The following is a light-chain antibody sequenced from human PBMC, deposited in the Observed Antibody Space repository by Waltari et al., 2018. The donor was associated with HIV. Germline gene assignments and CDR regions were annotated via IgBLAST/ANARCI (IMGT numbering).Light chain of an antibody. CDR3: QQYYTPGPT. CDR2: WAS. Sequence: DIVMTQSPNSLAVSLGERATINCRSSRTILYSSENRDCLAWYPQKPGQSPKVLIYWASTRASGVPDRCSGSGSGTNFSLTISALQSDDVALYYCQQYYTPGPTFGGGTKVEIK. J-gene: IGKJ4*01. V-gene: IGKV4-1*01. CDR1: RTILYSSENRDC.